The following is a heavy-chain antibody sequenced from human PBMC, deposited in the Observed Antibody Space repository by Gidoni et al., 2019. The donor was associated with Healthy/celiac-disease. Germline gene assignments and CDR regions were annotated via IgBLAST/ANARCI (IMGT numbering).Heavy chain of an antibody. CDR1: GGSISSSSYY. Sequence: LQLHESGPGLVQPSETLSLTRTVSGGSISSSSYYWGWIRQPPGKGLEWVGSIYYSGSTYYNPSLKSRVTISVDTSKNQFSLKLSSVTAADTAVYYCARHGYCSSTSCYTSWFDPWGQGTLVTVSS. V-gene: IGHV4-39*01. CDR3: ARHGYCSSTSCYTSWFDP. CDR2: IYYSGST. D-gene: IGHD2-2*02. J-gene: IGHJ5*02.